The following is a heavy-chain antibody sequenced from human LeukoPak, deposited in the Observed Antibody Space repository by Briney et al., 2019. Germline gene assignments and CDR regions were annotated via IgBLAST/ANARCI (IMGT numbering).Heavy chain of an antibody. V-gene: IGHV3-21*01. D-gene: IGHD2-15*01. Sequence: PGGSLRLSCAASGFTFSDYSMNWVRQAPGKGLEWVASISSSSPYIYCTDSVKGRFTISRDNAKNSLYLQMNSLRAEDTAVYYCARGSLRDIPYYYYMDVWGKGTTVTVSS. J-gene: IGHJ6*03. CDR2: ISSSSPYI. CDR3: ARGSLRDIPYYYYMDV. CDR1: GFTFSDYS.